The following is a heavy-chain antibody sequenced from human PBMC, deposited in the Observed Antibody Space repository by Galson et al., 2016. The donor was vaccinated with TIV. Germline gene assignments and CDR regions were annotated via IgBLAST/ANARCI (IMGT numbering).Heavy chain of an antibody. CDR3: ATYCRSTTCLFDP. V-gene: IGHV4-39*01. CDR1: GGSISSTSYY. Sequence: SETLSLTCTVSGGSISSTSYYWGWIRQPPGKGLEWIGNIYYSGSAYYNPSLKSRVTISVDTSKNQFSLKLSSVTAADTAVYYCATYCRSTTCLFDPWGQGTLVTVSS. CDR2: IYYSGSA. J-gene: IGHJ5*02. D-gene: IGHD2-2*01.